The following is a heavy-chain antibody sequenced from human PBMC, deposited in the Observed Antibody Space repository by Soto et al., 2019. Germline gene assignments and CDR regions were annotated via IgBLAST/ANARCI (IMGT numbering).Heavy chain of an antibody. CDR2: IYSSGST. V-gene: IGHV4-4*07. CDR1: GGSISNYY. D-gene: IGHD6-13*01. CDR3: ARQTTYSSSWYDY. Sequence: SETLSLTCTVSGGSISNYYWTWIRQPAGKGLEWIGRIYSSGSTNYNSSLKSRVTMSVDTSKNQFSLKLTSVTAADTAVYYCARQTTYSSSWYDYWGQGTLVTVSS. J-gene: IGHJ4*02.